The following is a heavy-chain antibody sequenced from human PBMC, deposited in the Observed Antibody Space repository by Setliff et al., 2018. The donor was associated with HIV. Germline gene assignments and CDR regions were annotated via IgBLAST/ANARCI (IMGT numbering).Heavy chain of an antibody. CDR3: ARAYYDHLWASHRFDY. V-gene: IGHV4-59*01. CDR2: VYHTGNS. Sequence: PSETLSLTCTVSGGSINRSYWSWIRQSPGKGLEWLGNVYHTGNSHYNPSLKSRVTMSVDTSTSQFSLRLTSMTAADTAVYYCARAYYDHLWASHRFDYWGQGTLVTVSS. J-gene: IGHJ4*02. D-gene: IGHD3-16*02. CDR1: GGSINRSY.